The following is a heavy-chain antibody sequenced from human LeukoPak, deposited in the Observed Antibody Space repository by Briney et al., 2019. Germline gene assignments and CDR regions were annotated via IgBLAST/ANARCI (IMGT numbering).Heavy chain of an antibody. CDR3: ARSRVATSGLYYYYYMDV. CDR1: GGSFSGYY. Sequence: PSETLSLTCAVYGGSFSGYYWSWIRQPPGKGLEWIGEINHSGSTNYNPSLKSRVTISVDTSKNQFSLKLSSVTAADTAVYYCARSRVATSGLYYYYYMDVWGKGTTVTISS. CDR2: INHSGST. J-gene: IGHJ6*03. V-gene: IGHV4-34*01. D-gene: IGHD5-12*01.